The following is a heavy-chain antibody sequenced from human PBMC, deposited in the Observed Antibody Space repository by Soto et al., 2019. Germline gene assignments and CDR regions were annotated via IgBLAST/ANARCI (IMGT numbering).Heavy chain of an antibody. CDR2: INPNSGGT. J-gene: IGHJ5*02. CDR3: ARDGYCSSTSCYFYWFDP. Sequence: ASVKVSCKASGYTFTGYYMHWVRQAPGQGLEWMGWINPNSGGTNYAQKFQGRVTMTRDTSINTAYMELSRLRSDDTAVYYCARDGYCSSTSCYFYWFDPWGQGTLVTVSS. CDR1: GYTFTGYY. D-gene: IGHD2-2*03. V-gene: IGHV1-2*02.